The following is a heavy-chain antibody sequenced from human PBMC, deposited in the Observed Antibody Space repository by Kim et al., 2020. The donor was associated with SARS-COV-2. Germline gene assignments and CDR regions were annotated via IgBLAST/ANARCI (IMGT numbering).Heavy chain of an antibody. V-gene: IGHV4-34*01. CDR1: GCSFSGYY. CDR2: INHSGST. CDR3: ARVGRLRAILPRYYYYGMDV. D-gene: IGHD2-21*01. J-gene: IGHJ6*01. Sequence: SETLSLTCAVSGCSFSGYYLSWIRQPPGKGLEWVAEINHSGSTNYNPSLKGRVTISVDTSKNQFSLKLSSVTAADTAVYYCARVGRLRAILPRYYYYGMDVWGEGTTVTVSS.